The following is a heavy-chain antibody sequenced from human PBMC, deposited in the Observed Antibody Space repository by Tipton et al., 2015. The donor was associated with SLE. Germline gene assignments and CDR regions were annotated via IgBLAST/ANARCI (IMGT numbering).Heavy chain of an antibody. Sequence: TLSLTCTVSGGSISSGSYYWSWIRQPAGKGLEWIGYIYTSGSTNYNPSLKSRVTISVDTSKNQFSLKLSSVTAADTAVYYCARAYGGNSVARWYFDLWGRGTLVTVSS. J-gene: IGHJ2*01. CDR2: IYTSGST. V-gene: IGHV4-61*09. D-gene: IGHD4-23*01. CDR3: ARAYGGNSVARWYFDL. CDR1: GGSISSGSYY.